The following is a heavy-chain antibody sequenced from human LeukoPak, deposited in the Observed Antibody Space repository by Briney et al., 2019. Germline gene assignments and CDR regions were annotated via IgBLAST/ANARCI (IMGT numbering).Heavy chain of an antibody. V-gene: IGHV6-1*01. CDR2: TYYKSKWHN. CDR3: ARDADWGYDAYDI. Sequence: SQTLSLTCAISGDVPSVGNDFWNWVRHPPSRGLGCLGRTYYKSKWHNDYAVSVKSRITISPDTSKNQFSLHLNSVTPEDTAVYYCARDADWGYDAYDIWGQGTMVTVSS. D-gene: IGHD7-27*01. J-gene: IGHJ3*02. CDR1: GDVPSVGNDF.